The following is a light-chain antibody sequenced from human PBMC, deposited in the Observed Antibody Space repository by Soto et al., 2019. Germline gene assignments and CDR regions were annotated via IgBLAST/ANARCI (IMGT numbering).Light chain of an antibody. CDR3: HQYNNWPPWT. CDR1: PSVTNY. J-gene: IGKJ1*01. Sequence: IMLSQSAATLSLSTGERATLSCRASPSVTNYLAWYQQKPGQAPRLVIYGAFTRATGIPARFSGSGSGTEFTLTISSLQSEDFAVYYCHQYNNWPPWTFGQGTKVDI. V-gene: IGKV3-15*01. CDR2: GAF.